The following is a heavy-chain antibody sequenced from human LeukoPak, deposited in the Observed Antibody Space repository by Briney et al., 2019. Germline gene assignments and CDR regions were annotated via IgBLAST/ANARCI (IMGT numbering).Heavy chain of an antibody. CDR1: GGSFSGYY. Sequence: PSETLSLTCAVYGGSFSGYYWSWIRQPPGKGLGWIGEINHSGSTNYNPSLKSRVTISVDTSKNQFSLKLSSVTAADTAVYYCARGRSLHYWGQGTLVTVSS. J-gene: IGHJ4*02. CDR2: INHSGST. CDR3: ARGRSLHY. D-gene: IGHD1-26*01. V-gene: IGHV4-34*01.